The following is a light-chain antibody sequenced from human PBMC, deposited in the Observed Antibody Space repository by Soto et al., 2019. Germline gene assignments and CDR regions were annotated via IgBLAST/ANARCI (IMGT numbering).Light chain of an antibody. CDR3: QQYNSWPIT. V-gene: IGKV3D-15*01. J-gene: IGKJ5*01. Sequence: EIVMTQSPATLSVSPGESATLSCRASQSINRDLAWYVQKPDQAPRRVIYGASTWGTGVPPRFTGSGSGTEFILPISGLQSEDFAVYYCQQYNSWPITFGQGTRLENK. CDR1: QSINRD. CDR2: GAS.